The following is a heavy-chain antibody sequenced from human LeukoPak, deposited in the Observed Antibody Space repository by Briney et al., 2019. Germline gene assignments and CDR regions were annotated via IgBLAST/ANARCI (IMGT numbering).Heavy chain of an antibody. Sequence: PGGSLRLSCAASGFTFSSYAMSWVRQAPGKGLEWVANIKQDGSEKYYVDSVKGRFTISRDNAKNSLYLQMNSLRAEDTAVYYCARGPTPSFYYGSGSYYSLDYWGQGTLVTVSS. V-gene: IGHV3-7*01. J-gene: IGHJ4*02. CDR2: IKQDGSEK. D-gene: IGHD3-10*01. CDR3: ARGPTPSFYYGSGSYYSLDY. CDR1: GFTFSSYA.